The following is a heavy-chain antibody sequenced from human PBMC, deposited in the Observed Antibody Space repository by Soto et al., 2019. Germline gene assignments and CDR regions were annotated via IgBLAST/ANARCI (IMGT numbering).Heavy chain of an antibody. V-gene: IGHV3-33*01. J-gene: IGHJ2*01. D-gene: IGHD5-12*01. CDR1: GFTFSSYG. CDR3: ARDRGGWYFDL. CDR2: IWYDGSNK. Sequence: VQLVESGGGVVQPGRSLRLSCAASGFTFSSYGMHWVRQAPGKGLEWVAVIWYDGSNKYYVDSVKGRFTISRDNDKNTLYLQVNSLRAEDTAVYYCARDRGGWYFDLWGRGTLVTVSS.